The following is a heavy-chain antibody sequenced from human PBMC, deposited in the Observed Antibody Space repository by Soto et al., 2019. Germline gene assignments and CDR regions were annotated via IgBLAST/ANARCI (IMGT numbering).Heavy chain of an antibody. CDR1: GYTFINYY. V-gene: IGHV1-46*01. Sequence: QVQLVQSGAEVKKPGASVKVSCKTSGYTFINYYMHWVRQAPVQGREWVGKINPNTGDTYYPQKVQGRVSVTRDTSTSTVYMELSSMRSDDTALYYCTLDSSGFDRNYCDYWGQGTLVTVSS. D-gene: IGHD6-25*01. CDR2: INPNTGDT. J-gene: IGHJ4*02. CDR3: TLDSSGFDRNYCDY.